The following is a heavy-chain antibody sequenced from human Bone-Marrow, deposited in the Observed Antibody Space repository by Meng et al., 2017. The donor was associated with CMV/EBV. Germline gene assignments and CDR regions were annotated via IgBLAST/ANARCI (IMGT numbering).Heavy chain of an antibody. V-gene: IGHV4-59*01. CDR3: AKGRAAASYYFDY. J-gene: IGHJ4*02. CDR1: GGSISSYY. D-gene: IGHD6-13*01. Sequence: SETLSLTCTVSGGSISSYYWSWIRQPPGKGLEWIGYIYYSGSTNYNPSLKSRVTLSVDTSKNQLSLKLSSVTAADTAVYYCAKGRAAASYYFDYWGQGTLVTVSS. CDR2: IYYSGST.